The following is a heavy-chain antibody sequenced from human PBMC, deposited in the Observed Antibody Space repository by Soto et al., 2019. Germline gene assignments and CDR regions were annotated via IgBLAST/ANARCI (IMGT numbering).Heavy chain of an antibody. CDR2: IYYSGST. Sequence: SETLSLTCTVSGGSISSSSYYWGWIRQPPGKGLEWIGSIYYSGSTYYNPSLKSRVTISVDTSKNQFSLKLSSVTAADTAVYYCARCLGSFRRGRTNNWFDPWGQGTLVTVSS. CDR1: GGSISSSSYY. V-gene: IGHV4-39*07. J-gene: IGHJ5*02. D-gene: IGHD1-1*01. CDR3: ARCLGSFRRGRTNNWFDP.